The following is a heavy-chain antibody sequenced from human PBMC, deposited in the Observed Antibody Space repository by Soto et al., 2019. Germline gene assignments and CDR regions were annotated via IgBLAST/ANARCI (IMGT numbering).Heavy chain of an antibody. CDR2: TIPIFGTA. J-gene: IGHJ5*02. D-gene: IGHD3-22*01. CDR1: GGTFSSYA. CDR3: ARDRGPSSGYYPYWFDP. V-gene: IGHV1-69*12. Sequence: QVQLVQSGAEVKKPGSSVKVSCKASGGTFSSYAITWVRQAPGQGLECMGGTIPIFGTANYAQRYQARVTITADESTSTAYMELSSLRSEDTAVYYCARDRGPSSGYYPYWFDPWGQGTLVTVSS.